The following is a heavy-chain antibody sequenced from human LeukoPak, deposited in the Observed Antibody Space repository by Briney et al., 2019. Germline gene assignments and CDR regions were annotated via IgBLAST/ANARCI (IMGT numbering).Heavy chain of an antibody. D-gene: IGHD6-13*01. V-gene: IGHV3-21*01. CDR1: GFTFSSYS. Sequence: GGSLRLSCAASGFTFSSYSMNWVRQAPGKGLEWVSSISSSSYIYYADSVKGRFTISRDNDKNSVYLQMNSLRAEDTAVYYCARKEGEYSSSWQIDNWGQGTLVTVSS. CDR3: ARKEGEYSSSWQIDN. CDR2: ISSSSYI. J-gene: IGHJ4*02.